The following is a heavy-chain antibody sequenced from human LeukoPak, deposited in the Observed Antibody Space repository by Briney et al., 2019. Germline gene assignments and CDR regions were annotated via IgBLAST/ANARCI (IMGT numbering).Heavy chain of an antibody. CDR3: ARGIVWNYLGMGV. V-gene: IGHV4-59*01. CDR2: IHYSGST. J-gene: IGHJ6*02. Sequence: PSETLSLTCTVSGGSISSFYWSWIRQPPGKALEWIGYIHYSGSTNYNPSLKSRVTISVDTSKNQFSLKVSSVIAADTAVYYCARGIVWNYLGMGVWGQGTTVTVSS. D-gene: IGHD5/OR15-5a*01. CDR1: GGSISSFY.